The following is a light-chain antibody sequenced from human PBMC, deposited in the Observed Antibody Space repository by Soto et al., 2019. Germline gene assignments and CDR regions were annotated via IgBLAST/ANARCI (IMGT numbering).Light chain of an antibody. CDR1: QGISSY. CDR3: LQDYNYPWT. J-gene: IGKJ1*01. CDR2: AAS. V-gene: IGKV1-6*01. Sequence: ASQLTQSPASLSASVGDRVTITCRASQGISSYLVWYQQKPGKAPKLLIYAASSLQSGVPSRFSGSGSGTDFTLTISSLQPEDFATYYCLQDYNYPWTFGQGTKVDIK.